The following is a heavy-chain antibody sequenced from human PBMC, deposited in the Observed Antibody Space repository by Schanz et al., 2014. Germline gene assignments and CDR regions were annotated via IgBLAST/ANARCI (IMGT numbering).Heavy chain of an antibody. CDR2: INLSGGST. CDR3: ASVIMVAGNHRDGRDV. CDR1: GYTFTSYS. Sequence: QVQLVQSGAEVKKPGASVKVSCKASGYTFTSYSMHWVRQAPGQGLEWMGIINLSGGSTNNAQKFQGRLTMTRDTSTSTVYMELSSLRSEDTAVYYCASVIMVAGNHRDGRDVWGQGTTVIVSS. V-gene: IGHV1-46*01. D-gene: IGHD6-19*01. J-gene: IGHJ6*02.